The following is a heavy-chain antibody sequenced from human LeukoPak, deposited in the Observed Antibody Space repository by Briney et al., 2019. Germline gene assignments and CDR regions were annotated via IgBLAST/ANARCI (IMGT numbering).Heavy chain of an antibody. Sequence: ASVKVSCKASGYTFTSYDINRVRQATGQGLEWMGWMNPNSGNTGYAHKFQGRVTITRNTSISTAYMELSSLRSEDTAVYYCARALRGYFDYWGQGTLVTVSS. CDR3: ARALRGYFDY. V-gene: IGHV1-8*03. CDR1: GYTFTSYD. J-gene: IGHJ4*02. CDR2: MNPNSGNT.